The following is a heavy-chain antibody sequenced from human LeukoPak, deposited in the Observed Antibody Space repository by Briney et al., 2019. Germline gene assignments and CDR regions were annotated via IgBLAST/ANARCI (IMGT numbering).Heavy chain of an antibody. Sequence: ASVKVSCKASGGTFSSYAISWVRQAPGQGLEWMGGIIPIFGTANYAQKFQGRVTITADESTSTAYMELSSLRSEDTAVYYCARLSIIAAATIGWGQGTLVTVSS. CDR1: GGTFSSYA. D-gene: IGHD1-26*01. CDR2: IIPIFGTA. J-gene: IGHJ4*02. CDR3: ARLSIIAAATIG. V-gene: IGHV1-69*13.